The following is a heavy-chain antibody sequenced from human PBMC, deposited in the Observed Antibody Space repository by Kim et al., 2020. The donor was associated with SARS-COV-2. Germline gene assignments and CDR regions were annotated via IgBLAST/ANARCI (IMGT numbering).Heavy chain of an antibody. CDR3: ARGGSGYALRNHYYYYYGMDV. CDR2: IGTAGDT. J-gene: IGHJ6*02. V-gene: IGHV3-13*04. D-gene: IGHD5-12*01. Sequence: GSLRLSCAASGFTFSSYDMHWVRQATGKGLEWVSAIGTAGDTYYPGSVKGRFTISRENAKNSLYLQMNSLRAGDTAVYYCARGGSGYALRNHYYYYYGMDVWGQGTTVTVSS. CDR1: GFTFSSYD.